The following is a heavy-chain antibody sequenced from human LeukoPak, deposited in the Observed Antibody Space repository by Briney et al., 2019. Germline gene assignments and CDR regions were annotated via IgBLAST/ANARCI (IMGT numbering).Heavy chain of an antibody. Sequence: SETLSLTCSVSGGSISSSSSYWGWFRQPPGKGLEWIGSIYYSGSSFDHPALKSRVTKSVDTSQNQFTLQLSSGTAADTAVYFCARVLWDIVWIDPWGQGTPVTVSS. J-gene: IGHJ5*01. D-gene: IGHD2-15*01. CDR3: ARVLWDIVWIDP. V-gene: IGHV4-39*01. CDR2: IYYSGSS. CDR1: GGSISSSSSY.